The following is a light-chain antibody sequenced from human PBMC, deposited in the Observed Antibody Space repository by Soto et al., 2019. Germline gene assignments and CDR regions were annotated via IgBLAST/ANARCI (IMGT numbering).Light chain of an antibody. Sequence: QSALTQPASVSGSPGQSITISRTRTSSDVGDYNYVSWYQHHPGKAPKLMIYDVSDRPSGVSDRFSGSKSGNTASLTISGLQAEDEADYFCSSHISSSTLLFGGGTKVTVL. J-gene: IGLJ2*01. CDR2: DVS. CDR1: SSDVGDYNY. CDR3: SSHISSSTLL. V-gene: IGLV2-14*03.